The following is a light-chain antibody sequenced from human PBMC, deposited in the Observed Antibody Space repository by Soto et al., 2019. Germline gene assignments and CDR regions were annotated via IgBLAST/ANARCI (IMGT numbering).Light chain of an antibody. CDR2: EVN. CDR3: CSYAGGRTFVV. V-gene: IGLV2-23*02. J-gene: IGLJ3*02. Sequence: QSALSQPASVSGSPGQSVTISCTGTSNDNGSYNLVSWYHHQSGQAPKLVIYEVNKRPSVDSNRFSGSKSGNTASLTIAGLQPEDEGEYYCCSYAGGRTFVVFGGGTKVTVL. CDR1: SNDNGSYNL.